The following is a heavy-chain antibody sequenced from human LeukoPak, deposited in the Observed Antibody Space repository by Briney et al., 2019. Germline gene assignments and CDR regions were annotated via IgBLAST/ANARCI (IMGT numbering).Heavy chain of an antibody. CDR2: IDPSDSYT. V-gene: IGHV5-10-1*01. Sequence: GESLRISCKGSGYSITSYWISWVRQLPGKGLEWMGRIDPSDSYTNYSPSFQGHVTISADKSISTAYLQWSSLKASDTAMYYCAMRYNWNDLDYWGQGTLVTVSS. CDR1: GYSITSYW. CDR3: AMRYNWNDLDY. J-gene: IGHJ4*02. D-gene: IGHD1-1*01.